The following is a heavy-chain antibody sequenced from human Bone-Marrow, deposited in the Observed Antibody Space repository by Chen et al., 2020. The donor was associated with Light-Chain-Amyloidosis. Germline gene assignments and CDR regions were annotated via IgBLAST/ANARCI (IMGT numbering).Heavy chain of an antibody. CDR3: ARGAVGGTTGV. CDR1: GGSISSYY. J-gene: IGHJ4*02. Sequence: QVQLQESGPGLVKPSETLSLTCTVSGGSISSYYWSWIRQPPGKGLEWIGYIYYSGSTNYNPSLKSRVTISVDTSKNQFSLKLSSVTAADTAVYYCARGAVGGTTGVWGQGTLVTVSS. V-gene: IGHV4-59*01. D-gene: IGHD1-26*01. CDR2: IYYSGST.